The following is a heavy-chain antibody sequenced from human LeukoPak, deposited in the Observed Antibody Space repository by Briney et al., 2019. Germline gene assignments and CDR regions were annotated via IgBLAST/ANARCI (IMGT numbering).Heavy chain of an antibody. J-gene: IGHJ5*02. V-gene: IGHV4-59*08. D-gene: IGHD3-9*01. CDR2: IYYSGST. Sequence: PSETLSLTCTVSGGSISSYYWSWIRQPPGKGLEWIGYIYYSGSTNYNPSLKSRVTISVDTSKNQFSLKLSSVTAADTAVYYCARVVYDILTGYPGGNWFDPWGQGTLVTVSS. CDR3: ARVVYDILTGYPGGNWFDP. CDR1: GGSISSYY.